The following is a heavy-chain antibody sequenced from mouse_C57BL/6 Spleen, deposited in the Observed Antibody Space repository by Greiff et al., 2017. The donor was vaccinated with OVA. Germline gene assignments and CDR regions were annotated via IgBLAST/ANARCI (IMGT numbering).Heavy chain of an antibody. CDR1: GYTFTSYW. J-gene: IGHJ2*01. D-gene: IGHD2-4*01. CDR2: IHPSDSDT. CDR3: TNYYDYGENY. V-gene: IGHV1-74*01. Sequence: QVQLQQPGAEPVKPGASVKVSCKASGYTFTSYWLHWVKPRPGQGLEWIGRIHPSDSDTKYNQKFKGKDILTVDKSSSTAYMQLSSLTSEDSAVYYGTNYYDYGENYWGQGTTLTVSS.